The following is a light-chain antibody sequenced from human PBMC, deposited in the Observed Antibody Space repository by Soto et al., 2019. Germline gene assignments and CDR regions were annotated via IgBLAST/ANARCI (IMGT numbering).Light chain of an antibody. CDR2: GNS. CDR1: SSNIGAGYD. V-gene: IGLV1-40*01. J-gene: IGLJ1*01. Sequence: SVLTQPPSVSGAPGQRVTISCTGSSSNIGAGYDVHWYQQLPGTAPKLLIYGNSNRPSGVPDRFSGSKSGTSASLAITGLQSEDEAYDYCQSYDSSLSGSSVFGTGTKVTVL. CDR3: QSYDSSLSGSSV.